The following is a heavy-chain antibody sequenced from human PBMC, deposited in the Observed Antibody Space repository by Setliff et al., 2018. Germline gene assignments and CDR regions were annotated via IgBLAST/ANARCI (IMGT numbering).Heavy chain of an antibody. V-gene: IGHV1-69*06. Sequence: SVKVSCKASGGTFSSYAISWVRQATGQGLEWMGRIIPIFGTANYAQKFQGRVTITADKSTSTAYMELSSLRSEDTAVYYCSPHHQYSSSPFYYWGQGTLVTVSS. CDR1: GGTFSSYA. D-gene: IGHD6-6*01. J-gene: IGHJ4*02. CDR2: IIPIFGTA. CDR3: SPHHQYSSSPFYY.